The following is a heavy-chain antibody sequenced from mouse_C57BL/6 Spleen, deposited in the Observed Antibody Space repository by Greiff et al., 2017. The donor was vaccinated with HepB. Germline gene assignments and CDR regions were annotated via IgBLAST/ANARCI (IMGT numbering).Heavy chain of an antibody. CDR2: ISDGGSYT. CDR3: ARGVYDYPYYFDY. D-gene: IGHD2-4*01. Sequence: EVQVVESGGGLVKPGGSLKLSCAASGFTFSSYAMSWVRQTPEKRLEWVATISDGGSYTYYPDNVKGRFTISRDNAKNNLYLQMSHLKSEDTAMYYCARGVYDYPYYFDYWGQGTTLTVSS. CDR1: GFTFSSYA. J-gene: IGHJ2*01. V-gene: IGHV5-4*01.